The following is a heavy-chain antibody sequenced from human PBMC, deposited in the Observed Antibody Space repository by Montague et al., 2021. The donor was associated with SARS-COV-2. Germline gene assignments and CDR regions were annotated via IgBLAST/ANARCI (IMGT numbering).Heavy chain of an antibody. D-gene: IGHD3-3*01. CDR2: MNYSGSS. Sequence: SETLSLTCTVYGGSFSRYFWTWIRQPPGKGLEWIGDMNYSGSSSYNPSLKSRVSISVDTSKNQFSLKLSSVTAADTAVYYCARVQGITGIGAVIGAFDIWGQGTLVAVSS. J-gene: IGHJ4*03. CDR1: GGSFSRYF. V-gene: IGHV4-34*01. CDR3: ARVQGITGIGAVIGAFDI.